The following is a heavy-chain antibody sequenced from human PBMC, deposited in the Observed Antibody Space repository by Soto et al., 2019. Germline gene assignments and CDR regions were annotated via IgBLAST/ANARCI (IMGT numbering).Heavy chain of an antibody. CDR3: VSQRTTVITKAYFDY. CDR1: GGSVTNSSYY. V-gene: IGHV4-39*01. CDR2: VYYRGRS. Sequence: PCVTQSLTCTVSGGSVTNSSYYWGWNRQSPGKGLEWIGSVYYRGRSYSKSSVKSRVTISVDTSKNQFSLNLNSVTASDTAVYFCVSQRTTVITKAYFDYWGPGALVTVSS. J-gene: IGHJ4*02. D-gene: IGHD4-4*01.